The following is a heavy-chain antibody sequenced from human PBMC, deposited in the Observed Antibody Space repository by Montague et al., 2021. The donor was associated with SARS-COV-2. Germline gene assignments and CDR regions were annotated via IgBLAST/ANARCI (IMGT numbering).Heavy chain of an antibody. CDR3: AREQWFNQYYYGMDV. CDR1: GDSISRYY. V-gene: IGHV4-4*07. J-gene: IGHJ6*02. Sequence: SETLSLTCSVSGDSISRYYWSWVRQSAGKGLEWIGRVYSSGNTDSNPSPKSRVIMSRDTSTNQVSLKVTSVTAADTAVYYCAREQWFNQYYYGMDVWGQGTTVAVSS. CDR2: VYSSGNT. D-gene: IGHD3-10*01.